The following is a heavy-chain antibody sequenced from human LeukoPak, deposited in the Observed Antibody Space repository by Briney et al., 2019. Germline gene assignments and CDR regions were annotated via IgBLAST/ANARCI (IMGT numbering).Heavy chain of an antibody. CDR3: ARDGSAMVEYWFDP. J-gene: IGHJ5*02. Sequence: SETLSLTCTVSGGSISSSSYYWGWIRQPPGKGLEWIGSIYYSGSTYYNPSLKSRVTISVDTSKNQFSLKLSSVTAADTAVYYCARDGSAMVEYWFDPWGQGTLVTVPS. CDR2: IYYSGST. V-gene: IGHV4-39*02. D-gene: IGHD5-18*01. CDR1: GGSISSSSYY.